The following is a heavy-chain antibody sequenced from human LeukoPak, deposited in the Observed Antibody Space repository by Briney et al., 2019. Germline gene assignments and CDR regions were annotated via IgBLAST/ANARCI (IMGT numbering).Heavy chain of an antibody. CDR3: ALHSSSWRPFDY. J-gene: IGHJ4*02. CDR2: IYPGDSDT. D-gene: IGHD6-13*01. V-gene: IGHV5-51*01. Sequence: GESLKISCKGSGYSFNTYWIGWVSQMPGKGLEWMGIIYPGDSDTRYSPSFQGQVTISADKSISTAYLQWSSLKASDTAMYYCALHSSSWRPFDYWGQGTLVTVSS. CDR1: GYSFNTYW.